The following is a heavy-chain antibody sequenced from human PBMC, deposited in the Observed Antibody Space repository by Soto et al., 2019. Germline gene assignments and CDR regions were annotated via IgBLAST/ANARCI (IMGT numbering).Heavy chain of an antibody. V-gene: IGHV4-39*07. D-gene: IGHD2-2*01. J-gene: IGHJ5*02. Sequence: PSETLSLTCTVSSGSVSSSSHYWGWIRQPPGKGLEWIGNIYYTENTYYNPSLKSRVTISVDTSKNQFSLQLKSMTAADTAVYYCAKLSCTSSTCYFPGWFDPWGQGXLVTVSS. CDR1: SGSVSSSSHY. CDR2: IYYTENT. CDR3: AKLSCTSSTCYFPGWFDP.